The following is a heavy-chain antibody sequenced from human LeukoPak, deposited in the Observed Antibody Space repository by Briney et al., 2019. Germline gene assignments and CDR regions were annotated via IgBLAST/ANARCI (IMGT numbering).Heavy chain of an antibody. J-gene: IGHJ3*02. Sequence: PGGSLRLSCAASGFTFSSYWMHWVRQVPGKGLVWVSRINSDGSSTSYADSVKGRFTISRDNAKNTLYVQMNSLRAEDTAVYYCARGRVFWSGYYEPPRGWAAFDIWGQGTMVTVSS. D-gene: IGHD3-3*01. V-gene: IGHV3-74*01. CDR3: ARGRVFWSGYYEPPRGWAAFDI. CDR2: INSDGSST. CDR1: GFTFSSYW.